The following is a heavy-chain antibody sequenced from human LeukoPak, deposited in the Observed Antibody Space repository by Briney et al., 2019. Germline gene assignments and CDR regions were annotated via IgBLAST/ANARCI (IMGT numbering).Heavy chain of an antibody. V-gene: IGHV3-21*01. CDR2: ISSSSSCI. CDR1: GFTFSSYS. CDR3: ARGDIVVVPAAHPRSWDAFDI. D-gene: IGHD2-2*01. Sequence: PAGSLRLSCAASGFTFSSYSMNWVRQAPGKGLEWVSSISSSSSCIYYADSVKGRFTISRDNAKTSLYLQMNSLRAEDTAVYYCARGDIVVVPAAHPRSWDAFDIWGQGTMVTVSS. J-gene: IGHJ3*02.